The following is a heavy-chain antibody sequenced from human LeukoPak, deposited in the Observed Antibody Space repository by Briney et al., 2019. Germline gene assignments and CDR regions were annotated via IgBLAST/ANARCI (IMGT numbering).Heavy chain of an antibody. D-gene: IGHD6-13*01. Sequence: GGSLRLSCATSGITVSSNDMSWVRQAPGMGLEWVSVIYSGGSTYYADSVKGRFTISRDNSKNTLYLQMHSLRAEDTAVYYCARDLRAAAGTWLDYWGQGTLVTVSS. CDR3: ARDLRAAAGTWLDY. J-gene: IGHJ4*02. V-gene: IGHV3-53*01. CDR2: IYSGGST. CDR1: GITVSSND.